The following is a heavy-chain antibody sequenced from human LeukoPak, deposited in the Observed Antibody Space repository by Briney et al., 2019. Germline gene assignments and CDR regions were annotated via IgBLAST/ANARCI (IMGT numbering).Heavy chain of an antibody. V-gene: IGHV1-46*01. CDR3: ARETRVAPGSITMVREASYYFDY. J-gene: IGHJ4*02. D-gene: IGHD3-10*01. CDR1: GYTFTSYY. Sequence: ASVKVSCKTSGYTFTSYYIHWVRQAPGQGLEWMGIIYPGGGSTNYAQKFQGRLTMTRDMSTSTAYMELSSLRSEDTAVYYCARETRVAPGSITMVREASYYFDYWGQGTLVTVSS. CDR2: IYPGGGST.